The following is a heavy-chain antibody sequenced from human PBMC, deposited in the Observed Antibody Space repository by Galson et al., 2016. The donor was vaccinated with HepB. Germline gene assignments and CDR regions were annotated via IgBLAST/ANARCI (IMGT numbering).Heavy chain of an antibody. CDR3: AGGDQSRHIAAPGLRIFDY. D-gene: IGHD6-13*01. J-gene: IGHJ4*02. V-gene: IGHV1-46*01. Sequence: SVKVSCKASEYTFANYYMHWVRQAPGQGLEWMAMINPSGGSTTYAQKFQGRVTITADESTSTAYMELTSLRSEDTAVYFCAGGDQSRHIAAPGLRIFDYWGPGTMVTVSS. CDR2: INPSGGST. CDR1: EYTFANYY.